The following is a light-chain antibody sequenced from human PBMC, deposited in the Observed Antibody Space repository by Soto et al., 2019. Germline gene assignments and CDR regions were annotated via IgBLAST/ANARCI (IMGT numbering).Light chain of an antibody. V-gene: IGLV1-40*01. CDR1: SSNIGAGYD. CDR3: QSYDSSLSAL. Sequence: QSVLTQPPSVSGAPGQRVTSSCTGSSSNIGAGYDVHWYQQLPGTAPKLFIYGNSNRPSGVPDRFSGSKSGTSASLAITGLQAEDEADYYCQSYDSSLSALFGGGTKLTVL. J-gene: IGLJ3*02. CDR2: GNS.